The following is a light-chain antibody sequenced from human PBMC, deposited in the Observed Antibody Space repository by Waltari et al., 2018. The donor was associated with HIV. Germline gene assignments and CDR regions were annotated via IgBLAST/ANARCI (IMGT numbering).Light chain of an antibody. Sequence: QSALTQPASVSGSPGQSITISSTGTTSDVGTYTLVSWSQQHQANAPKPSLHESNKRASGVSNRFSGAKSGNTASLTISGLQAEDEADYYCSSYATAGTYVLFGGGTKLTVL. V-gene: IGLV2-23*01. J-gene: IGLJ2*01. CDR2: ESN. CDR3: SSYATAGTYVL. CDR1: TSDVGTYTL.